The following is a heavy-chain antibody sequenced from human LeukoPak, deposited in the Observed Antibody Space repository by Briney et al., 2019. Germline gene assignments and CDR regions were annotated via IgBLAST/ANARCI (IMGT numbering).Heavy chain of an antibody. V-gene: IGHV1-69*06. J-gene: IGHJ5*02. D-gene: IGHD2-2*01. CDR1: GGTFSIYA. CDR3: ARAGYCSSTSCRPNWFDP. CDR2: IIPIFGTA. Sequence: SVTVSFKASGGTFSIYAISWVRQAPGQGLEWMGGIIPIFGTANYAQKFQGRVTITADKSTSTAYMELSSLRSEDTAVYYCARAGYCSSTSCRPNWFDPWGQGTLVTVSS.